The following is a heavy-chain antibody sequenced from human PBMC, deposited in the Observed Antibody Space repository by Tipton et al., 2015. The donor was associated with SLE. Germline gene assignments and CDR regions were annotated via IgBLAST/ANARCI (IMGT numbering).Heavy chain of an antibody. D-gene: IGHD3-9*01. J-gene: IGHJ4*02. V-gene: IGHV3-33*01. Sequence: QLVQSGGCVVQPGRSLRLSCAASGFTFSTYGIHWVRQAPGKGLEWVAVIWYDGSNKYYADSVKGRFTISRDNSKNTLYLQMNSLRAEDTAVYYCATQLYDIRPFDYWGQGTLVTVSS. CDR1: GFTFSTYG. CDR2: IWYDGSNK. CDR3: ATQLYDIRPFDY.